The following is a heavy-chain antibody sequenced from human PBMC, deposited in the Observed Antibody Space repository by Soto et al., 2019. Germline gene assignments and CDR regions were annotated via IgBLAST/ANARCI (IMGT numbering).Heavy chain of an antibody. Sequence: QVQLQESGPGLVKPSETLSLTCTVSGGSISNYYWSLIRQPPGQGLEWSGYIYYSGSTNYDPSLRKPFTTSVDTSKNQFSLRLNSVTAADTAVYYRARHSPGSDFFDYWGQGTLVTVSS. CDR1: GGSISNYY. J-gene: IGHJ4*02. V-gene: IGHV4-59*01. CDR2: IYYSGST. CDR3: ARHSPGSDFFDY. D-gene: IGHD1-26*01.